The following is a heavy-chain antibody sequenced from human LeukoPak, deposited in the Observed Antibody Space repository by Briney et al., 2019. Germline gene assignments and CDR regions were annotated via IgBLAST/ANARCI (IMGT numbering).Heavy chain of an antibody. CDR2: IRFDGSNK. Sequence: PGGSLRLSCAASACTFNNYGMHWVRQAPGKGLEWVAFIRFDGSNKYYADSVKGRFTISRDNSKNTLYLQMNSLRVEDTAVYYCAKALGYSDYEWCFDYWGQGTLVTVSS. CDR1: ACTFNNYG. CDR3: AKALGYSDYEWCFDY. D-gene: IGHD5-12*01. J-gene: IGHJ4*02. V-gene: IGHV3-30*02.